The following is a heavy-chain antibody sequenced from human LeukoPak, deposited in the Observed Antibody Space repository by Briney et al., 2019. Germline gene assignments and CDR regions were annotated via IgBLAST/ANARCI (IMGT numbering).Heavy chain of an antibody. D-gene: IGHD3-22*01. Sequence: GGSLRLSCAASGFTFSSYGMSWVRQAPGKGLEWVSASGSGGSTYYADSVKGRFIISRDNSKNTLYLQMNSLRAEDTAVYYCANDGAYYDSSTDAFGIWGQGTMVTVSS. J-gene: IGHJ3*02. V-gene: IGHV3-23*01. CDR1: GFTFSSYG. CDR3: ANDGAYYDSSTDAFGI. CDR2: SGSGGST.